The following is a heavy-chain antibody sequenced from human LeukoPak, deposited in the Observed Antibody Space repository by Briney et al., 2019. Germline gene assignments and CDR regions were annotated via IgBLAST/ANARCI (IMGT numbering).Heavy chain of an antibody. Sequence: ASAKVSCTASGYTFTGYYMHWVRQAPGQGLEWMGRINPNIGGTNYAQTFQGRVTMTRDTSISTAYMELSRLRSDDTVVYYCASYGSGSAFYYYYYMDVWGKGTTVTVS. CDR3: ASYGSGSAFYYYYYMDV. J-gene: IGHJ6*03. D-gene: IGHD3-10*01. CDR2: INPNIGGT. V-gene: IGHV1-2*05. CDR1: GYTFTGYY.